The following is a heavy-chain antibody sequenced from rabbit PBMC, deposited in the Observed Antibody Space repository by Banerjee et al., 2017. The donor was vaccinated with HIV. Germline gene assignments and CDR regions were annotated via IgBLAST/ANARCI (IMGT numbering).Heavy chain of an antibody. CDR3: ARNLATYTYAGDL. V-gene: IGHV1S45*01. CDR1: GFTLSSYY. D-gene: IGHD6-1*01. J-gene: IGHJ6*01. CDR2: IYTGSGST. Sequence: QEQLEESGGDLVKPGASLTLTCTASGFTLSSYYMCWVRQAPGKGLEWIGCIYTGSGSTYYASWAKGRFTISKTSSTTVTLQMTSLTAADAATYFCARNLATYTYAGDLWGPGTLVTVS.